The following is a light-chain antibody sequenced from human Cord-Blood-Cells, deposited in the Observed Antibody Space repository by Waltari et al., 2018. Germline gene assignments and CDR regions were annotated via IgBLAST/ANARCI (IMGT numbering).Light chain of an antibody. V-gene: IGLV2-14*01. J-gene: IGLJ3*02. CDR2: DVS. CDR1: SSAVGGYNF. Sequence: QSALTQPASVSGSPGQSITIPCTGTSSAVGGYNFVSWYQQHPGKAPKLMIYDVSKRPSGVSNRFSGSKSGNTASLTISGLQAEDEADYYCSSYTSSSTFGVFGGGTKLTVL. CDR3: SSYTSSSTFGV.